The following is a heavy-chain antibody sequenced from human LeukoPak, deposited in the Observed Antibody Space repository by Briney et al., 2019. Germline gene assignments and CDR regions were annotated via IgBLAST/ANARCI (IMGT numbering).Heavy chain of an antibody. J-gene: IGHJ4*02. CDR1: GYTFTGYY. Sequence: ASVKVSCKASGYTFTGYYMHWVRQAPGQGPEWMGWINSNSGGTNYAQKFQGRVTMTRDTSISTAYMVLTRLRSDDTAVYYCARDPGASMITFGGVIVPPNGFDYWGQGTLVTVSS. V-gene: IGHV1-2*02. CDR2: INSNSGGT. D-gene: IGHD3-16*02. CDR3: ARDPGASMITFGGVIVPPNGFDY.